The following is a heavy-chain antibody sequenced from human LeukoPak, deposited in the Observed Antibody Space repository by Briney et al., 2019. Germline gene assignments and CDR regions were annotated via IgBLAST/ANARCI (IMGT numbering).Heavy chain of an antibody. CDR3: QSRFLEWLLDY. CDR2: IYDTGST. V-gene: IGHV4-39*01. Sequence: SETLSLTCTVSGDSIRSNNYYWGWIRQPPGKGLEWIGSIYDTGSTFYNPSLKSRVVISVDTSKNQFSLKLSSVTAADTAVYYCQSRFLEWLLDYWGQGTLVAVSS. J-gene: IGHJ4*02. D-gene: IGHD3-3*01. CDR1: GDSIRSNNYY.